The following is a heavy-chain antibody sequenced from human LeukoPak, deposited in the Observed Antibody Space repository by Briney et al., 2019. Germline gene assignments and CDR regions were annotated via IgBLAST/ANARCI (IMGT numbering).Heavy chain of an antibody. Sequence: SETLSLTCTVSGGSISSYYRSWIRQPPGKGLEWIGYIYYSGSTNYNPSLKSRVTISVDTSKNQFSLKLSSVTAADTAVYYCAKARGAWYFDLWGRGTLVTVSS. CDR3: AKARGAWYFDL. J-gene: IGHJ2*01. V-gene: IGHV4-59*08. D-gene: IGHD3-10*01. CDR1: GGSISSYY. CDR2: IYYSGST.